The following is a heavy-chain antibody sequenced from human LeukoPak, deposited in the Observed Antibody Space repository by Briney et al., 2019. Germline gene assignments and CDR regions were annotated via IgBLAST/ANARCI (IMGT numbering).Heavy chain of an antibody. D-gene: IGHD2-2*01. CDR2: IYYSGST. J-gene: IGHJ4*02. CDR3: ARGRCSSTSCYSDY. Sequence: SETLSLTCTVSGGSISSYYWSWIRQPPGKGLEWIGYIYYSGSTNYNPSLKRRVTISVDTSNNQFSLKLSSVTAADTAVYYCARGRCSSTSCYSDYWGQGTLVTVSS. CDR1: GGSISSYY. V-gene: IGHV4-59*01.